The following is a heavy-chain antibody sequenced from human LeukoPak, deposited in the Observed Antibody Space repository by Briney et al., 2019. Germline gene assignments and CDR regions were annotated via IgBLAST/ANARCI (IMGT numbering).Heavy chain of an antibody. CDR1: GGSISSYY. CDR3: TRLVGMGATRDALDI. V-gene: IGHV4-4*07. Sequence: KASETLSLTCTVSGGSISSYYWSWIRQPAGKGLEWIGRIYTSGSTNYNPSLKSRVTMSVDTSKNQFSLKLSSVTAADTAVYYCTRLVGMGATRDALDIWGQGTMVTVSS. CDR2: IYTSGST. J-gene: IGHJ3*02. D-gene: IGHD1-26*01.